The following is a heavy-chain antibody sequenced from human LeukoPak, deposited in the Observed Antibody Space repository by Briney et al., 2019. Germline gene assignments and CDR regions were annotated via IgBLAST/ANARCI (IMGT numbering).Heavy chain of an antibody. D-gene: IGHD1-26*01. CDR3: ARHRSGSRNWFDP. CDR2: IYYSGST. CDR1: GGSISSGDYY. Sequence: SETLSLTCTVSGGSISSGDYYWSWIRQPPGKGLEWIGYIYYSGSTYYNPSLKSRVTISVDTSKNQFSLKLSSVTAADTAVYYCARHRSGSRNWFDPWGQGTLVTVSS. J-gene: IGHJ5*02. V-gene: IGHV4-30-4*01.